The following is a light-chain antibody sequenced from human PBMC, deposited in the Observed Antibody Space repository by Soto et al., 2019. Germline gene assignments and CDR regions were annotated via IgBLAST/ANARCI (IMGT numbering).Light chain of an antibody. V-gene: IGKV3-20*01. Sequence: EIVLTQSPGTLSLSPGERATLSCRASQSVGSSLAWYQQRPGQAPRLLIYDASSRATGIPDRFSGSGSGTDFTLTISRLEPEDFAVYYCQHYGSSRTFGQGTKVEIK. CDR2: DAS. CDR1: QSVGSS. J-gene: IGKJ1*01. CDR3: QHYGSSRT.